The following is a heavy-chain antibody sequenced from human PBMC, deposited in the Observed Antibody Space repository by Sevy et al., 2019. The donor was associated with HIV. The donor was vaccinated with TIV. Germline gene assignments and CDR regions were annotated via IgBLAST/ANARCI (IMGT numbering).Heavy chain of an antibody. CDR2: ISNSGPSR. CDR3: GREMGGGPGTICAIDV. J-gene: IGHJ3*01. D-gene: IGHD3-10*01. CDR1: AFSLSDNY. V-gene: IGHV3-11*06. Sequence: GGSLRLSCTSSAFSLSDNYISWIRQAPGKGLEWVSHISNSGPSRNYAESVRGRFTNSRDKPKNSVYLLMKSLTVEDTGVYFCGREMGGGPGTICAIDVWGQGTMVTVSS.